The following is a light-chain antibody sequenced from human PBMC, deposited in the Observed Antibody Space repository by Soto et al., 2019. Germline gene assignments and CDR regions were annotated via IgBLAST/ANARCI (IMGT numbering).Light chain of an antibody. J-gene: IGKJ1*01. Sequence: TQSPGTLSASVGDTVTITCRASQSISVSLAWYQQKPGKAPNLLIYDASTLESGVPSRFSGSGSGTEFTLTISGLQPDDFATYYCQQYNSYWTFGQGTKVDIK. CDR2: DAS. CDR1: QSISVS. V-gene: IGKV1-5*01. CDR3: QQYNSYWT.